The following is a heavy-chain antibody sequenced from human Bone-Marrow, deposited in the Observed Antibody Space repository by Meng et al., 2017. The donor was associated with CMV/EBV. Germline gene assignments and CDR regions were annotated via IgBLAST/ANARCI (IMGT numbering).Heavy chain of an antibody. J-gene: IGHJ6*02. V-gene: IGHV6-1*01. CDR3: ARDSAAAQGGMDV. CDR2: TYYRSKWYN. CDR1: GDSASSNSAA. Sequence: SCAISGDSASSNSAAWNWIRQSPSRGLEWLGRTYYRSKWYNDYAVSVKSRITINPDTSKNQFSLQLNSVTPEDTAVYYCARDSAAAQGGMDVWGQGTTVTVSS.